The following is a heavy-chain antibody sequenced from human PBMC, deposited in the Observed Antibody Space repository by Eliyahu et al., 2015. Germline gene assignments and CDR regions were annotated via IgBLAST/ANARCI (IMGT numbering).Heavy chain of an antibody. D-gene: IGHD6-6*01. Sequence: GYADSVKGRFTISRDNAKNSLYLQMNSLRAEDTALYHCARVAAIAARRQYYFDYWGQGTLVTVSS. J-gene: IGHJ4*02. V-gene: IGHV3-20*01. CDR3: ARVAAIAARRQYYFDY.